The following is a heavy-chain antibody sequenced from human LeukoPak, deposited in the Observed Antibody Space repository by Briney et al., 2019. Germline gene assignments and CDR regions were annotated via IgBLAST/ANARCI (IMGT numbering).Heavy chain of an antibody. J-gene: IGHJ4*02. V-gene: IGHV4-4*02. CDR3: ARDLAGSSWYNYFDY. CDR2: IYHSGST. D-gene: IGHD6-13*01. CDR1: GGSISSSNW. Sequence: PSETLSLTCAVSGGSISSSNWWSWVRQPPGKGLEWIGEIYHSGSTNYNPSLKSRVTISVDKSKNQFSLKLSSVTAADTAVYYCARDLAGSSWYNYFDYWGQGTLVTVSS.